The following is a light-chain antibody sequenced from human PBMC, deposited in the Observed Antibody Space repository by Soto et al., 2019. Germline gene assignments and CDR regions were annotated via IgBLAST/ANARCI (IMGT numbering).Light chain of an antibody. CDR2: GAS. CDR3: QQYHNWPPLFT. Sequence: EIVMTQSPATLSVSPGERATLSCRASQSVSSNLDWYQQKPGQAPRRLIYGASTRATGIPARFSGSGSGTEFTLTISSLQSEDFAVYYCQQYHNWPPLFTFGPGTKVDIK. J-gene: IGKJ3*01. CDR1: QSVSSN. V-gene: IGKV3-15*01.